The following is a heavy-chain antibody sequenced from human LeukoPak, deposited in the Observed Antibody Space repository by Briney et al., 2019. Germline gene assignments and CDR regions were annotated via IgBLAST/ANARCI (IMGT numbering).Heavy chain of an antibody. J-gene: IGHJ4*02. V-gene: IGHV3-30-3*01. CDR3: ARDSGTVVTQSLDY. Sequence: GGSLRLSCAVSGFTFSSYAMHWVRQAPGKGLEWVAVISYDGSNKYYADSVKGRFTISRDNSKNTLYLQMNSLRAEDTAVYYCARDSGTVVTQSLDYWGRGTLVTVSS. CDR1: GFTFSSYA. CDR2: ISYDGSNK. D-gene: IGHD4-23*01.